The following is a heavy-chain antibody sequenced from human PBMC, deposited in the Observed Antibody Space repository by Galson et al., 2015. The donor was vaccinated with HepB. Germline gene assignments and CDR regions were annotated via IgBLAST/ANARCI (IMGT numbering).Heavy chain of an antibody. Sequence: QSGAEVKKPGESLKISCKGSGYSFTSYWIGWVRQMPGKGLEWMGIIYPGDSDTRYSPSFQGQVTISADKSISTAYLQWSSLKASDTAMYYCASTLNYYDSSGHLRAWGQGTLVTVSS. J-gene: IGHJ5*02. V-gene: IGHV5-51*03. CDR1: GYSFTSYW. D-gene: IGHD3-22*01. CDR3: ASTLNYYDSSGHLRA. CDR2: IYPGDSDT.